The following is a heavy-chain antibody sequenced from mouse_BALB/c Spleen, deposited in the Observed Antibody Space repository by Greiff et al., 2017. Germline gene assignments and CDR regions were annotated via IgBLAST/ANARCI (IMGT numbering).Heavy chain of an antibody. CDR3: ARNTGSSYGAMDY. V-gene: IGHV2-4-1*01. CDR1: GFSLTSYG. CDR2: IWSGGST. Sequence: VKLVESGPGLVQPSQSLSITCTVSGFSLTSYGVHWVRQSPGKGLEWLGVIWSGGSTDYNSALKSRLSISKDNSKSQVFLKMNSLQTDDTAMYYCARNTGSSYGAMDYWGQGTSVTVSS. D-gene: IGHD1-1*01. J-gene: IGHJ4*01.